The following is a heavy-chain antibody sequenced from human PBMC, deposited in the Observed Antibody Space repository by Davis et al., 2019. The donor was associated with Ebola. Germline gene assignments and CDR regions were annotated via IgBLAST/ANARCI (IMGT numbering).Heavy chain of an antibody. CDR2: IYYSGST. D-gene: IGHD3-10*01. CDR1: GGSISSYY. CDR3: ARDSIGKGDAFDI. Sequence: MPSETLSLTCTVSGGSISSYYWSWIRPPPGKGLEWIGYIYYSGSTNYNPSLKSRVTISVDMSKNQFSLKLSSVTAADTAVYYCARDSIGKGDAFDIWGQGTMVTVSS. J-gene: IGHJ3*02. V-gene: IGHV4-59*01.